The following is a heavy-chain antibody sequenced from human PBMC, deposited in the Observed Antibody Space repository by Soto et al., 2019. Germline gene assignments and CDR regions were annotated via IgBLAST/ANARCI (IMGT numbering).Heavy chain of an antibody. CDR1: GGSFSGYY. CDR3: ARGQGYSRYQH. V-gene: IGHV4-34*01. J-gene: IGHJ1*01. D-gene: IGHD5-12*01. Sequence: ASETLSLTCAVYGGSFSGYYWSWIRQPPGKGLEWIGEINHSGSTNYNPSLKSRVTISVDTSKNQFSLKLSSVTAADTAVYYCARGQGYSRYQHWGQGTLVTVST. CDR2: INHSGST.